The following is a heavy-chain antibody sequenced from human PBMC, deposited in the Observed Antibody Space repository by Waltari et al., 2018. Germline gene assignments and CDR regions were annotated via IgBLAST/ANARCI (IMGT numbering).Heavy chain of an antibody. V-gene: IGHV3-33*01. Sequence: QVQLVESGGGVVQPGRSLRLSCAASGFTFSSYGMHWVRQAPGKGLEWVAVIWYDGSNKYYADSVKGRFTISRDKSKNTLYLQMNSLRAEDTAVYYCARDGELTMVRGPKYYFDYWGQGTLVTVSS. CDR3: ARDGELTMVRGPKYYFDY. CDR2: IWYDGSNK. J-gene: IGHJ4*02. CDR1: GFTFSSYG. D-gene: IGHD3-10*01.